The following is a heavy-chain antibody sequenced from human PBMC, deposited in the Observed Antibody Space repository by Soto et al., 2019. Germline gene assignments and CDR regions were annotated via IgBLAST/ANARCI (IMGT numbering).Heavy chain of an antibody. CDR2: SFYRGST. Sequence: QLQLQESGPGLVKPSETLSLTCTVSGGSISSRSYYWGWIRQSPGKHLEWIGSSFYRGSTHYNPSLRTRVTISVDTSKNQVSLKLYSVTVADTAVYYCATPDGVGVVTPFFEYWGQGFMVTVSS. D-gene: IGHD3-3*01. CDR3: ATPDGVGVVTPFFEY. CDR1: GGSISSRSYY. V-gene: IGHV4-39*01. J-gene: IGHJ4*02.